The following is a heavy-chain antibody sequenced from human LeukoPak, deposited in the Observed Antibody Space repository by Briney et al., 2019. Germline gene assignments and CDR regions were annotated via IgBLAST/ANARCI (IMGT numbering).Heavy chain of an antibody. J-gene: IGHJ4*02. V-gene: IGHV3-30*03. CDR1: GFTVSSNY. CDR3: AGKVATTLGLDC. D-gene: IGHD5-12*01. Sequence: GGSLRLSCAASGFTVSSNYMSWVRQAPGKGLEWVAVISYDGSNKYYADSVKGRFTISRDNSKNTLYLQMNSLRGEDTAVYHCAGKVATTLGLDCWGQGTLVTVSS. CDR2: ISYDGSNK.